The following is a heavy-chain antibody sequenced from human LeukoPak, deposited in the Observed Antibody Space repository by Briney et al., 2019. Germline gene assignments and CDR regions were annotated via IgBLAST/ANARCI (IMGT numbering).Heavy chain of an antibody. CDR1: GGSISSSSYY. Sequence: PSETLSLTCTVSGGSISSSSYYWGWIRQPPGKGLEWIGSIYYSGSTYYNPSLKSRVTISVDTSKNQFSLKLSSVTAADTAVYYCARDPLHDTAIHLVAFDIWGQGTMATVSS. D-gene: IGHD5-18*01. V-gene: IGHV4-39*07. CDR2: IYYSGST. CDR3: ARDPLHDTAIHLVAFDI. J-gene: IGHJ3*02.